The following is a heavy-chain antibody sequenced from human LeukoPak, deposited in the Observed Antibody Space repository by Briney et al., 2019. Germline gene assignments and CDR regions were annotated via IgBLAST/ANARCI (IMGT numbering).Heavy chain of an antibody. CDR3: ARDLSSWGRYFDWLLQKGGSDAFDI. V-gene: IGHV3-48*02. D-gene: IGHD3-9*01. Sequence: PGGSLRLSCAASGFTFSSYSMNWVRQAPGKGLEWVSYISSSSSTIYYADSVKGRFTISRDNAKNSLYLQMNSLRDEDTAVYYCARDLSSWGRYFDWLLQKGGSDAFDIWGQGTMVTVSS. CDR2: ISSSSSTI. J-gene: IGHJ3*02. CDR1: GFTFSSYS.